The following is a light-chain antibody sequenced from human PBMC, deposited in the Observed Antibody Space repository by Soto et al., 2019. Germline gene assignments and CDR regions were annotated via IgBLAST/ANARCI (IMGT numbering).Light chain of an antibody. CDR2: AAS. Sequence: DIQMNQSPSSLSAFVGDRVATTGRASQSISTYLNWYQQKPGKAPRLLIYAASSLQSGVPSRFSGSGSGTDFTLTISSLQPGDFATYYCQQTYNTLPSTFGQGTRLEIK. CDR3: QQTYNTLPST. CDR1: QSISTY. V-gene: IGKV1-39*01. J-gene: IGKJ5*01.